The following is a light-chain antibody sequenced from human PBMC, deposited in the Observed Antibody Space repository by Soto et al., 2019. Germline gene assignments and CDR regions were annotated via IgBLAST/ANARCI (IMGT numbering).Light chain of an antibody. Sequence: DIQMTQSPSTLSASVGDIVTITCRASQSISSWLAWYQQKPGKAPKLLIYDASSLESGVPSRFSGSGSGTEFTLTISSLQPDDFATYYCQQYNSYSRTFGHGTKVDIK. CDR2: DAS. V-gene: IGKV1-5*01. CDR3: QQYNSYSRT. J-gene: IGKJ1*01. CDR1: QSISSW.